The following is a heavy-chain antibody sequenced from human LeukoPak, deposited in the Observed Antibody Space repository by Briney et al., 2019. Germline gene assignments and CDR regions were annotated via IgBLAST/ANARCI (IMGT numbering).Heavy chain of an antibody. Sequence: QTGGSLRLSCAASGFTVSSNYMSWVRQAPGKGLEWVSVLYSGGSTYYADSVKGRFTISRDNSKNTLYLQMNSLRAEDTAVYYCARDPVGYDSSGYLGYWGQGTLVTVSS. CDR2: LYSGGST. V-gene: IGHV3-53*01. J-gene: IGHJ4*02. CDR3: ARDPVGYDSSGYLGY. CDR1: GFTVSSNY. D-gene: IGHD3-22*01.